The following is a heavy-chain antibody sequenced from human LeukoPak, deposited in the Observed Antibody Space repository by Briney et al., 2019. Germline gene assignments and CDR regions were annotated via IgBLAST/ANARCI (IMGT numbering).Heavy chain of an antibody. CDR1: GGSISSYY. D-gene: IGHD1-26*01. CDR2: IYYSGST. V-gene: IGHV4-59*01. Sequence: SETLSLTCTVSGGSISSYYWSWIRQPAGKGLEWIGYIYYSGSTNYNPSLKSRVTISVDASKNQFSLKLSSVTAADTAVYYCARAAFYSGSYFGFDPWGQGTLVTVSS. CDR3: ARAAFYSGSYFGFDP. J-gene: IGHJ5*02.